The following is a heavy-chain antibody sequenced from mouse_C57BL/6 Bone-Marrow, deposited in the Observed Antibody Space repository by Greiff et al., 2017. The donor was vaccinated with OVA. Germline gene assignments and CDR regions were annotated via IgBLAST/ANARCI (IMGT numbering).Heavy chain of an antibody. J-gene: IGHJ2*01. CDR3: TPRNCYVSSCLCDY. CDR1: GFNIKDDY. V-gene: IGHV14-4*01. CDR2: IDPENGDT. D-gene: IGHD1-1*01. Sequence: EVKLQQSGAELVRPGASVKLSCTASGFNIKDDYMPWVKQRPEQGLEWVGWIDPENGDTEYASKFQGRVTITADTSSNTAYLQLSSLTSEDTAVYYCTPRNCYVSSCLCDYWCQGTTLTVSS.